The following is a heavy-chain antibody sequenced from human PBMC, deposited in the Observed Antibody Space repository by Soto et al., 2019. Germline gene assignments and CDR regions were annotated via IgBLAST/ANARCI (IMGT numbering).Heavy chain of an antibody. CDR2: INHSGST. V-gene: IGHV4-34*01. CDR1: GGSFSGYY. J-gene: IGHJ6*02. CDR3: ARTLPRNGYYYYYGMDV. Sequence: PSETLSLTCAVYGGSFSGYYWSWIRQPPGKGLEWIGEINHSGSTNYNPSLKSRVPISVDTSKNQFSLKLSSVTAADTAVYYCARTLPRNGYYYYYGMDVWGQGTTVTVSS.